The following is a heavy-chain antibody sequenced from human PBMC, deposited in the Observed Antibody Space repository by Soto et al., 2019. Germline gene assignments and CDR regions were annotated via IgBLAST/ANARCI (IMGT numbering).Heavy chain of an antibody. V-gene: IGHV3-30*18. D-gene: IGHD2-2*01. J-gene: IGHJ6*02. CDR2: ISYDGSNK. CDR1: GFTFSSYG. Sequence: PGGSLRLSCAASGFTFSSYGMHWVRQAPGKGLEWVAVISYDGSNKYYADSVKGRFTISRDNSKNTLYLQMNSLRAEDTAVYYCAKPSRDLGFIVVLGSYGMDVWGQGTTVTVSS. CDR3: AKPSRDLGFIVVLGSYGMDV.